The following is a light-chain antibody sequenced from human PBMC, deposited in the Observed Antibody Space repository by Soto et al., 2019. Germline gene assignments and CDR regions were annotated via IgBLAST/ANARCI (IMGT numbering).Light chain of an antibody. Sequence: EIVMTQSPATLSVSPGDSATLSCRASQSLGQSLAWYLQKAGQAPRLLIYGASTRATGIPARFSGSGSGTEFTLTISSLQSEDFAVYYCQQYKSWPPFTFGQGTRLEI. CDR1: QSLGQS. J-gene: IGKJ5*01. CDR3: QQYKSWPPFT. V-gene: IGKV3-15*01. CDR2: GAS.